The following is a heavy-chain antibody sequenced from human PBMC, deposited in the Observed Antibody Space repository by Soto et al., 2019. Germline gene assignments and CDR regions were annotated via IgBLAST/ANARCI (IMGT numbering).Heavy chain of an antibody. CDR1: GFSLSTDGVC. Sequence: VSGPTLVNPTQSLTLTCTVSGFSLSTDGVCVGWIRQPPGKALEWLVAINWDDDKRYSPSLESTVTITKDTSKNQVVFTMTNLDPVHTATYYCAFRRNFYNNSGLDYWGPGTLVTVSS. CDR2: INWDDDK. D-gene: IGHD3-22*01. V-gene: IGHV2-5*02. CDR3: AFRRNFYNNSGLDY. J-gene: IGHJ4*02.